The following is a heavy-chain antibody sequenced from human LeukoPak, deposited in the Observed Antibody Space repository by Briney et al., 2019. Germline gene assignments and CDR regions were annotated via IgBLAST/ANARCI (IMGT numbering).Heavy chain of an antibody. V-gene: IGHV3-49*03. CDR2: IRSKAYGGTT. D-gene: IGHD3-16*02. CDR3: TSLGDYVWGSYRYFDY. J-gene: IGHJ4*02. Sequence: GGSLRLSCTASGFTFGDYAMSWFRQAPGKGLEWVGFIRSKAYGGTTEYAASVKGRFTISRDDSKSIAYLQMNSLKTEDTAVYYCTSLGDYVWGSYRYFDYWGQGTLVTVSS. CDR1: GFTFGDYA.